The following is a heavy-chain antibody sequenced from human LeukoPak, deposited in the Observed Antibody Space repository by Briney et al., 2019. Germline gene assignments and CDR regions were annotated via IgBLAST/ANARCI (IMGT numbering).Heavy chain of an antibody. D-gene: IGHD6-13*01. CDR3: ARERGYSSSWYTF. J-gene: IGHJ4*02. CDR1: GFTFSSYG. V-gene: IGHV3-23*01. Sequence: GGSLRLSCAASGFTFSSYGVSWVRQAPGKGLEWVSAISGSGGSTYYADSVKGRFTISRDNSKNTLYLQMNSLRAEDTAVYYCARERGYSSSWYTFWGQGTLVTVSS. CDR2: ISGSGGST.